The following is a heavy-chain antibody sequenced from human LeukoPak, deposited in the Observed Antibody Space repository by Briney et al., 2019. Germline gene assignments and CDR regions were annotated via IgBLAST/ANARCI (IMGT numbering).Heavy chain of an antibody. CDR2: IWYDGSNK. CDR3: ARDRKNYDFWSGYYTRDWFDP. J-gene: IGHJ5*02. D-gene: IGHD3-3*01. V-gene: IGHV3-33*01. Sequence: GRSLRLSCAASGFTFSSYGMHWVRQAPGKGLEWVAVIWYDGSNKYYADSVKGRFTISRDNSKNTLYLQMNSLRAEDTAVYYCARDRKNYDFWSGYYTRDWFDPWGQGTLVTVSS. CDR1: GFTFSSYG.